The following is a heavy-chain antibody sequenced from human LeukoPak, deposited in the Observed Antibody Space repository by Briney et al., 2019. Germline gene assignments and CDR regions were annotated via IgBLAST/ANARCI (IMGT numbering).Heavy chain of an antibody. V-gene: IGHV3-11*01. Sequence: GGSLRLSCAASGFTSSDYYMSWIRQAPGKGLEWVSYISTSGSTIYYADSVKGRFTISRDNAKNSLYLQMNSLRAEDTAVYYCAKDIGPYCTNGVCFTFDYWGQGTLVTVSS. D-gene: IGHD2-8*01. CDR3: AKDIGPYCTNGVCFTFDY. CDR1: GFTSSDYY. J-gene: IGHJ4*02. CDR2: ISTSGSTI.